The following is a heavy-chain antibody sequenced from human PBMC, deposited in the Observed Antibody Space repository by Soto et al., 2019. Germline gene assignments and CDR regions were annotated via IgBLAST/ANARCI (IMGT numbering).Heavy chain of an antibody. V-gene: IGHV4-34*01. CDR3: ARGPIRIQLWSLDY. CDR2: INHSGGT. Sequence: QVQLQQWGAGLLKPSETLSLTCAVSGGSFSGYYWTWIRQPPGKGPEWIGEINHSGGTNYNPSLKSRVTMSVETSKNQFSLKLSSVTAADTAVYYCARGPIRIQLWSLDYWGQGTLVTVSS. CDR1: GGSFSGYY. J-gene: IGHJ4*02. D-gene: IGHD5-18*01.